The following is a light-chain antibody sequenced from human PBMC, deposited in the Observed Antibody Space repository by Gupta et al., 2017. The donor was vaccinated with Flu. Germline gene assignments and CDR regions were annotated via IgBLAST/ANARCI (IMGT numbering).Light chain of an antibody. CDR3: QQYYNWPPLT. Sequence: EIVMTQSPAILSVSPGERATLSCRASRSVSTDLAWYQHKPGQTPRLLIFGSSTRATGVPARFSGSGSGTEFTLTISSLQSEDFAVYYCQQYYNWPPLTFGGGTKVEIK. V-gene: IGKV3-15*01. J-gene: IGKJ4*01. CDR2: GSS. CDR1: RSVSTD.